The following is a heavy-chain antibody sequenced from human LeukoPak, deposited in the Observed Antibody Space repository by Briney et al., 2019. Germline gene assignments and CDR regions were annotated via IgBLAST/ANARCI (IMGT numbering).Heavy chain of an antibody. CDR2: IYSGGST. Sequence: GGSLRLSCAASGFTVSSNYMSWVRQAPGKGLEWVSVIYSGGSTYYADSVKGRFTISRDNSKNTLYLQMNSLRAEDTAVYYCASGRLHYDFWSGYGEPPHYYYSMDVWGQGTTVTVSS. J-gene: IGHJ6*02. CDR3: ASGRLHYDFWSGYGEPPHYYYSMDV. V-gene: IGHV3-53*01. D-gene: IGHD3-3*01. CDR1: GFTVSSNY.